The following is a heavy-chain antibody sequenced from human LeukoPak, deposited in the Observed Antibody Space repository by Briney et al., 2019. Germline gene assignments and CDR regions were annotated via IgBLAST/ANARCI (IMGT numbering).Heavy chain of an antibody. Sequence: PGGSLRLSCAASGFTFSSSAMSWVRQAPGKGLEWVSAINPSGDDTYYAESVRGRFTISRDNSKNTVYLQMNSLRAEDTAPYYCARQRGYCSSGSCYFDYWGQGTLVTVSS. J-gene: IGHJ4*02. V-gene: IGHV3-23*01. CDR3: ARQRGYCSSGSCYFDY. D-gene: IGHD2-15*01. CDR2: INPSGDDT. CDR1: GFTFSSSA.